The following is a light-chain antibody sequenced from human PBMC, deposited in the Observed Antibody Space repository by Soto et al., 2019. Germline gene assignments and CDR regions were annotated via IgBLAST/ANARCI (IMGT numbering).Light chain of an antibody. Sequence: EIVMTQSPATLSVSPGERVTLSCRASQSVCRNLAWYQHTPGQAPRLLIDAASTRATDIPARFSGTGSGTEFTLSISSLQSEDFAVYYCQQYDSWPRTFGQGTKVEVK. V-gene: IGKV3-15*01. CDR1: QSVCRN. J-gene: IGKJ1*01. CDR3: QQYDSWPRT. CDR2: AAS.